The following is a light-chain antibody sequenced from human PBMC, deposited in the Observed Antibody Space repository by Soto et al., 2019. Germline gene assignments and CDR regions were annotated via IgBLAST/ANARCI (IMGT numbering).Light chain of an antibody. J-gene: IGLJ1*01. CDR1: SSDVGGYDY. V-gene: IGLV2-14*01. Sequence: QSALTRPASVSGSPGQSVTISCTGASSDVGGYDYVSWYQQHPGKAPKLILYEVNNRPSGVSNHFSGSKSGNTASLIISGLQADDEADYYCSSYSTTSTLVFGSGTKLTVL. CDR2: EVN. CDR3: SSYSTTSTLV.